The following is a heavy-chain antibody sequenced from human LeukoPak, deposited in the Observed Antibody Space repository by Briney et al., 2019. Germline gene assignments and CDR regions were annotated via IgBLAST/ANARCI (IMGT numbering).Heavy chain of an antibody. Sequence: GGSLRLSCAAPGFTFRSHAMSWVRQAPGKGLEWVSAISGSGGSTYYADSVKGRFTISRDNSKNTLYLQMNSLRAEDTAVYYCAKHYDFWSGYLDYWGQGTLVTVSS. CDR3: AKHYDFWSGYLDY. D-gene: IGHD3-3*01. V-gene: IGHV3-23*01. CDR2: ISGSGGST. J-gene: IGHJ4*02. CDR1: GFTFRSHA.